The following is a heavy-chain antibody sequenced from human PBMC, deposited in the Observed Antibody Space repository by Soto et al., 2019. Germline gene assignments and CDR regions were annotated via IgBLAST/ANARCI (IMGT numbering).Heavy chain of an antibody. V-gene: IGHV4-34*01. Sequence: SETVSLTCAVYGGSFSSYYWSWIRQPPGKGLEWIGEINHSGSTNYNPSLKSRVTISVDTSKNQFSLKLSSVTAADTAVYYCARGVDVVVVAAIREQTYYYYMDVWGKGTTVTVSS. CDR2: INHSGST. D-gene: IGHD2-15*01. CDR1: GGSFSSYY. CDR3: ARGVDVVVVAAIREQTYYYYMDV. J-gene: IGHJ6*03.